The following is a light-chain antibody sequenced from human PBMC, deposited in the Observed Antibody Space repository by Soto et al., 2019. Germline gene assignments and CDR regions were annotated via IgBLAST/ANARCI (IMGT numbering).Light chain of an antibody. CDR2: GAS. Sequence: EIVLTQSPGTLSLSPGDRATLSCRTSQSVSIRFLAWYQQKPGQAPRLLFFGASSRATGIPDKFSGSGSGTDFTLTISRLEPEDFTVYYCQQYFSSPFTFGGVTKVEIK. CDR3: QQYFSSPFT. J-gene: IGKJ4*01. CDR1: QSVSIRF. V-gene: IGKV3-20*01.